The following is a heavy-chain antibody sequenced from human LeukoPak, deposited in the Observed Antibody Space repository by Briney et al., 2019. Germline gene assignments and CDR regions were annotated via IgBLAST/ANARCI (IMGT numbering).Heavy chain of an antibody. Sequence: GASVKVSCKASGYIFTSYSMHWVRRAPGQGLEWMGIIKPSGGTTNYAQKFQGRVTMTRDTSTSTVYMDLSSLRSEDTAVYYCALPSSGWYAGWVYWGQGTLVTVSS. CDR2: IKPSGGTT. D-gene: IGHD6-19*01. CDR3: ALPSSGWYAGWVY. CDR1: GYIFTSYS. J-gene: IGHJ4*02. V-gene: IGHV1-46*01.